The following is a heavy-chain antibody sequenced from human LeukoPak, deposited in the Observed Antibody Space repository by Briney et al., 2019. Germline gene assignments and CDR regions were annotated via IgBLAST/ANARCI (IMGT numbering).Heavy chain of an antibody. J-gene: IGHJ4*02. CDR1: GFTFSSYA. CDR2: ISGSGGST. Sequence: PGGSLRLSCAASGFTFSSYAMSWVRQAPGKGLEWVSAISGSGGSTYYADSVKGRFTISRDNSKNTLYLQMNSLRAEDTAVYYCAKDSCSSTSCYSDYWGQGTLVTVSS. V-gene: IGHV3-23*01. CDR3: AKDSCSSTSCYSDY. D-gene: IGHD2-2*01.